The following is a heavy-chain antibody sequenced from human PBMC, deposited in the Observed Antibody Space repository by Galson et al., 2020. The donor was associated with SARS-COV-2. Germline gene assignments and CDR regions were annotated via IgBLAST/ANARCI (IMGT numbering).Heavy chain of an antibody. CDR2: ISSSSSTI. V-gene: IGHV3-48*01. CDR3: ARAPDYYFYCLDA. Sequence: GGSLRLSCAASGFTFSSYSMNWVRQAPGKGLEWVSYISSSSSTIYYADSVKGRFTISRDNAKNSLYLQMNSLRAEDTAVYYCARAPDYYFYCLDAWGKGTTVTISS. J-gene: IGHJ6*03. CDR1: GFTFSSYS.